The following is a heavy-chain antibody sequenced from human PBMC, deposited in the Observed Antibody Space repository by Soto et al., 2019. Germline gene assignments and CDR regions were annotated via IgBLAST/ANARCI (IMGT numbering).Heavy chain of an antibody. CDR2: TYYRSKWYN. D-gene: IGHD6-13*01. Sequence: SQTLSLTCAISGDSVSSNSAAWNWIRQSPSRGLEWLGRTYYRSKWYNDYAVSVKSRITINPDTSKNQFSLQLNSVTPEDTAVYYCARDVLDSSSWHQNWFDPWGQGTLVTVSS. J-gene: IGHJ5*02. CDR3: ARDVLDSSSWHQNWFDP. V-gene: IGHV6-1*01. CDR1: GDSVSSNSAA.